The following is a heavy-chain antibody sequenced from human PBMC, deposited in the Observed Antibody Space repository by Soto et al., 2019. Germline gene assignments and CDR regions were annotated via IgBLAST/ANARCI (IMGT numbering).Heavy chain of an antibody. V-gene: IGHV3-21*01. CDR3: AARTYYDFWSGSSAKVEMEV. CDR2: ISSSSSYI. CDR1: GFTFSSYS. Sequence: PGGSLRLSCAASGFTFSSYSMNWVRQAPGKGLEWVSSISSSSSYIYYADSVKGRFTISRDNAKNSLYLQMNSLRAEDTAVYYCAARTYYDFWSGSSAKVEMEVWGKGTTVTVSS. J-gene: IGHJ6*04. D-gene: IGHD3-3*01.